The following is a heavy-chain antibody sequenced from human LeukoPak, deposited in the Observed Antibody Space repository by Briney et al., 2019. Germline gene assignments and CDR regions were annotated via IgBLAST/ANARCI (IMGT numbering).Heavy chain of an antibody. Sequence: ASVKVSCKASGYTFTGYYMHWVRQAPGRGLEWMGWINPNSGATKYAQKFQGRVTMTRDTSISTAYMEVSRLRFDDTAVYYCARDGGWYQLLWWFDPWGQGTLVTVS. V-gene: IGHV1-2*02. CDR2: INPNSGAT. CDR1: GYTFTGYY. D-gene: IGHD2-2*01. CDR3: ARDGGWYQLLWWFDP. J-gene: IGHJ5*02.